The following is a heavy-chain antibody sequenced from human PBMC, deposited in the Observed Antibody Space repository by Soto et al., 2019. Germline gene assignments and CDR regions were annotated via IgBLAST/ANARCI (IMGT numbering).Heavy chain of an antibody. Sequence: QVQLQESGPGLVSPLGTLSLTCAVSGGSINTDSWWTWVRQPPGKGLEWIGEIHRSRGTNYNSSLQERGNISIDRSTNHFSLRLYSVTAADTAVYYCASREEARPFWGQGTLVTVSS. CDR3: ASREEARPF. CDR2: IHRSRGT. D-gene: IGHD6-6*01. V-gene: IGHV4-4*02. CDR1: GGSINTDSW. J-gene: IGHJ4*02.